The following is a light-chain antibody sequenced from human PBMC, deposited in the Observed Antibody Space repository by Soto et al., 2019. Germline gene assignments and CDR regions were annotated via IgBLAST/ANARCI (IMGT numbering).Light chain of an antibody. CDR2: MIS. Sequence: DIVMTQTPLSSPVTLGQPASISCRSSQSLVHSDGNTYLSWLLQRPGQPPRLLIYMISNRFSGDADRFSGSGAGTDFTLKISRVEAEDVGVYYCMQATQPYTFGQGTKLEIK. V-gene: IGKV2-24*01. J-gene: IGKJ2*01. CDR1: QSLVHSDGNTY. CDR3: MQATQPYT.